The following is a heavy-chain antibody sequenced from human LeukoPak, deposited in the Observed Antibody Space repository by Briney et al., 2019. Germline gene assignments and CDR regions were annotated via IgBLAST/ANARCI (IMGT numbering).Heavy chain of an antibody. J-gene: IGHJ4*02. V-gene: IGHV1-18*01. Sequence: ASVKVSCKASGYTFINYGITWVRQAPGQGLEWMGWISPYNGNTKYLQKFQGRVTMTTDTSTSTASMEVRSLRSDDTAVYYCAREESIGRYQFRHEYWGEGTLVTVSS. CDR1: GYTFINYG. D-gene: IGHD1-26*01. CDR3: AREESIGRYQFRHEY. CDR2: ISPYNGNT.